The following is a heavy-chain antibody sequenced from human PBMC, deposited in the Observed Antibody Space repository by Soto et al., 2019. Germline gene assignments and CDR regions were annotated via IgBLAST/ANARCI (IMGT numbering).Heavy chain of an antibody. Sequence: QVQLVESGGGVVQPGRSLRLSCAASGFTFSSYGMHWVRQAPGKGLEWVAVIWYDGSNKYYADSVKGRFTVSRDNSKNMLYLQMNSLRAEDTAVYYCARDSGGPFDIWGQGTMVTVS. V-gene: IGHV3-33*01. CDR3: ARDSGGPFDI. J-gene: IGHJ3*02. D-gene: IGHD3-10*01. CDR2: IWYDGSNK. CDR1: GFTFSSYG.